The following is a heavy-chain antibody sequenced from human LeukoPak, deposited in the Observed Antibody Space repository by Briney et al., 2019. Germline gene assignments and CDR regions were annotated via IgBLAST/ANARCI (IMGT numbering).Heavy chain of an antibody. D-gene: IGHD1-26*01. V-gene: IGHV3-74*01. J-gene: IGHJ4*02. CDR2: INTDGRST. CDR3: ARGDSGSYFQAVDY. CDR1: AFTFSSYW. Sequence: GGSLRLSCVGSAFTFSSYWMHWVRQAPGKGLVWVSRINTDGRSTNYEDSVKGRFTISRDNAKNTLYLQMNTLRAEDTAVYYCARGDSGSYFQAVDYWGQGTLVTVSS.